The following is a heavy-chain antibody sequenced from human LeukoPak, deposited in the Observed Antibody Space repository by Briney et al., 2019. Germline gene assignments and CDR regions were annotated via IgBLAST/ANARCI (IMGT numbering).Heavy chain of an antibody. J-gene: IGHJ3*02. CDR1: GGTFSSYA. Sequence: SVKVSCKASGGTFSSYAISWVRQAPGQGLEWMGGIIPIFGTANYAQKFQGRVTITTDESTSTAYMELSSLRSEDTAVYYCARRDCSGGSCYSLGDAFDIWGQGTMVTVSS. V-gene: IGHV1-69*05. CDR3: ARRDCSGGSCYSLGDAFDI. D-gene: IGHD2-15*01. CDR2: IIPIFGTA.